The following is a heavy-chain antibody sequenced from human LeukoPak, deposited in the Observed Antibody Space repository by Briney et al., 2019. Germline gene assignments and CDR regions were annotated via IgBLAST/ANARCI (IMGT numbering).Heavy chain of an antibody. Sequence: GESLKISCKGSGYSFTDYWIGWVRQMSGKGLEGMGIIYAGDSDTRYSPSFQGQVTISVDKSVSTAYLQWSTLKASDTAMYYCARSDYIWGSYRLSDAFDIWGQGTMVTVSS. J-gene: IGHJ3*02. CDR1: GYSFTDYW. D-gene: IGHD3-16*02. CDR3: ARSDYIWGSYRLSDAFDI. CDR2: IYAGDSDT. V-gene: IGHV5-51*01.